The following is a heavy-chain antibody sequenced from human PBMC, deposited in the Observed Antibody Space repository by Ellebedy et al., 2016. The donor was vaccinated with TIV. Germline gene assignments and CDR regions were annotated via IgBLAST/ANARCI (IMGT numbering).Heavy chain of an antibody. CDR1: GFAVSSND. Sequence: GESLKISCAASGFAVSSNDMSWVRQAPGKGLEWVANMKQDGREEYYVDSVKGRFIIPRDNAKNSLYLQMNSLRVEDTAVYYCARDLGHSGYDLLDPWGQGTLVTVSA. J-gene: IGHJ5*02. V-gene: IGHV3-7*03. D-gene: IGHD5-12*01. CDR2: MKQDGREE. CDR3: ARDLGHSGYDLLDP.